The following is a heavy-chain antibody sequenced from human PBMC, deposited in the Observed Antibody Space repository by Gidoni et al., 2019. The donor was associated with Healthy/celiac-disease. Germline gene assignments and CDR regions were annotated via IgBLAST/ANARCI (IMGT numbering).Heavy chain of an antibody. J-gene: IGHJ4*02. CDR1: GYTFTSYA. V-gene: IGHV1-3*01. CDR2: INAGNGNT. CDR3: ARGAAGTNYYDY. Sequence: QVQLVQSGAAVKKPGASVKVSCKASGYTFTSYAMHWVRQAPGQRLEWMGWINAGNGNTKYSQKFQGRVTITRDTSASTAYMELSSLRSEDTAVYYCARGAAGTNYYDYWGQGTLVTVSS. D-gene: IGHD6-13*01.